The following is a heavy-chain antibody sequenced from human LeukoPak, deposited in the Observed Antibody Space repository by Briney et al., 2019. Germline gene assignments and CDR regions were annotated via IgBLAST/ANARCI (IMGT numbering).Heavy chain of an antibody. CDR2: ISGSGGST. Sequence: GGSLRLSCAASGFTFSNYAMSWVRQAPGKGLEWVSAISGSGGSTYYADSVKGRFTISRDNSKNTLYLQMNSLRAEDTAVYYCAKGHYYDSSGYYHYWGQGTLVTVSS. D-gene: IGHD3-22*01. CDR1: GFTFSNYA. J-gene: IGHJ4*02. CDR3: AKGHYYDSSGYYHY. V-gene: IGHV3-23*01.